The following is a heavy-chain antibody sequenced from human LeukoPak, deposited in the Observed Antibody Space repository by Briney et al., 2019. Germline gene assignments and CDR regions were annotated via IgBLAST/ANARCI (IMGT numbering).Heavy chain of an antibody. CDR1: GGSFSAYY. Sequence: SETLSLTCAVYGGSFSAYYWSWIRQPPGKGLEWIGEINHSGSTNYNPSLKSRVTISVDTSKNQFSLKLSSVTAADTAVYYCARYGKGRWLTSTRPFWYYDLWGRGTLVTVSS. V-gene: IGHV4-34*01. CDR2: INHSGST. CDR3: ARYGKGRWLTSTRPFWYYDL. J-gene: IGHJ2*01. D-gene: IGHD5-24*01.